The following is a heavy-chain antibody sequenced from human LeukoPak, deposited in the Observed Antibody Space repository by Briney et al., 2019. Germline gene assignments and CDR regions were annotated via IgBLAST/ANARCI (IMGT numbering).Heavy chain of an antibody. CDR3: ATGKGYCSSTSCYSSAFDI. Sequence: PSETLSLTCTVSGASITSYYWSWIRQPPGKGLEWIGFLYYSGSTNYNPSLKSRVTISVDTSKNQFSLKLSSVTATDTAVYYCATGKGYCSSTSCYSSAFDIWGQGTMVTVSS. CDR2: LYYSGST. J-gene: IGHJ3*02. D-gene: IGHD2-2*02. V-gene: IGHV4-59*08. CDR1: GASITSYY.